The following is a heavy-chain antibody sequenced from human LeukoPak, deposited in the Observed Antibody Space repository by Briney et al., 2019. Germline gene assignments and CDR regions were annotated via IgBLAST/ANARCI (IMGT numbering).Heavy chain of an antibody. V-gene: IGHV4-4*07. CDR3: AREYSSSWSNWFDP. CDR1: GGSISSYY. Sequence: SETLSLTSTVSGGSISSYYWSWIRQPAGKGLEWIGRIYTSGSTNYNPSLKSRVTMSVDTSKNQFSLKLSSVTAADTAVYYCAREYSSSWSNWFDPWGQGTLVTVSS. D-gene: IGHD6-13*01. J-gene: IGHJ5*02. CDR2: IYTSGST.